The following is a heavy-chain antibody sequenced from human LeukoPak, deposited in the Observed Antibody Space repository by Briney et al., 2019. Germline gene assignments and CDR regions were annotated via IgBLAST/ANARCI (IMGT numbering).Heavy chain of an antibody. V-gene: IGHV1-2*02. CDR2: INPDSGGT. CDR1: GYTFTGYY. Sequence: ASVKVSCKASGYTFTGYYIHWVRQAPGQGLEWMGWINPDSGGTKSAQKFQGRVTMTRDTSINTAYMELSRLASDDTAVYYCGRAPGSGYAFDSWGQGTQVTVSS. CDR3: GRAPGSGYAFDS. D-gene: IGHD5-12*01. J-gene: IGHJ4*02.